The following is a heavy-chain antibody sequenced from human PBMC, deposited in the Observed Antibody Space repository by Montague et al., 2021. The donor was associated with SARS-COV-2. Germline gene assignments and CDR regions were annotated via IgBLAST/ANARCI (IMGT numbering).Heavy chain of an antibody. CDR1: GVSISSTNW. CDR3: ALLGRSSSENYFKFEY. D-gene: IGHD2/OR15-2a*01. CDR2: IFHTGGT. V-gene: IGHV4-4*02. J-gene: IGHJ4*02. Sequence: SETLSLTCAVSGVSISSTNWWTWVRQPPGKRLEWLGEIFHTGGTNYNPSLRGRMTISVDKTKNQFSLSLNSLTAADTAMYYCALLGRSSSENYFKFEYWGQGMLVTVSS.